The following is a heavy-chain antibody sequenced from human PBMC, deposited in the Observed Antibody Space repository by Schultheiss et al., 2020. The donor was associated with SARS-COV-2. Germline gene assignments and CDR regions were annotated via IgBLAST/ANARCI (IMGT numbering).Heavy chain of an antibody. CDR2: INHSGST. V-gene: IGHV4-34*01. J-gene: IGHJ6*02. CDR3: ARDRRLYYGSGSNGMDV. CDR1: GGSISGYY. D-gene: IGHD3-10*01. Sequence: SETLSLTCTVSGGSISGYYWSWIRQPPGKGLEWIGEINHSGSTNYNPSLKSRVTISVDTSKNQFSLKLSSVTAADTAVYYCARDRRLYYGSGSNGMDVWGQGTTVTVSS.